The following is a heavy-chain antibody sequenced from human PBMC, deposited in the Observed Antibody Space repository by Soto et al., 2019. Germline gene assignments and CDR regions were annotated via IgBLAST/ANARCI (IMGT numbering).Heavy chain of an antibody. J-gene: IGHJ4*02. V-gene: IGHV3-43*02. CDR2: ISRDGGRT. CDR3: EKDISVGAYAYYFDY. CDR1: GFTFDDYA. D-gene: IGHD1-26*01. Sequence: GGSLRLSCAASGFTFDDYAMHWFRQAPGKGLEWVSLISRDGGRTYYADSVKGRFPITRDNSKNSLYLQMNSLRTKDTDLYNCEKDISVGAYAYYFDYWGQGTLVTVSS.